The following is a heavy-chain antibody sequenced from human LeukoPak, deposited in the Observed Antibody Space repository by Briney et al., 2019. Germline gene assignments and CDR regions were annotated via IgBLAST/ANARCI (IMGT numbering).Heavy chain of an antibody. J-gene: IGHJ4*02. CDR2: TEQDGSEK. D-gene: IGHD3-10*01. V-gene: IGHV3-7*01. CDR3: ARDPGSMVRGATWAYYFDY. CDR1: GFTFSSYW. Sequence: HSGGSLRLSCAASGFTFSSYWMSWVRQAPGKGLEWVANTEQDGSEKYYVDSVRGRFTISRDNAKNSLYLQMNSLRAEDTAVYYCARDPGSMVRGATWAYYFDYWGQGTLVTVSS.